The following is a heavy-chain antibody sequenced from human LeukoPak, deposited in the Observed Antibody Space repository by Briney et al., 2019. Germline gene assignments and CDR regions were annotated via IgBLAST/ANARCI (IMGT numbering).Heavy chain of an antibody. D-gene: IGHD5-18*01. CDR1: GFTFSSYW. V-gene: IGHV3-74*01. CDR3: AREDGYSYGPYYFDY. CDR2: INSDGSST. J-gene: IGHJ4*02. Sequence: GGSLRLSCAASGFTFSSYWMHWVRQAPGKGLVWVSRINSDGSSTSYADSVKGRFTISRDNAKNTLYLQMNSLRAEDTAVYYCAREDGYSYGPYYFDYWGQGTLVTVSS.